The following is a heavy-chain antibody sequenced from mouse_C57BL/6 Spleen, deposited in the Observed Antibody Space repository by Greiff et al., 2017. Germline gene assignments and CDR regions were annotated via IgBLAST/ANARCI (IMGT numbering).Heavy chain of an antibody. CDR1: GYTFTSYG. CDR2: IYPRSGNT. D-gene: IGHD2-4*01. CDR3: AREGDDYDVGAMDY. V-gene: IGHV1-81*01. J-gene: IGHJ4*01. Sequence: QVQLQQSGAELARPGASVKLSCKASGYTFTSYGISWVKQRTGQGLEWIGEIYPRSGNTYYNEKFKGKATLTADKSSSTAYMELRSLTSEDAAVYFCAREGDDYDVGAMDYWGQGTSVTVSS.